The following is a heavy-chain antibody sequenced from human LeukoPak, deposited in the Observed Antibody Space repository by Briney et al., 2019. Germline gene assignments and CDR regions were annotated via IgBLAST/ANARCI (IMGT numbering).Heavy chain of an antibody. CDR2: MSAYNDRT. J-gene: IGHJ4*02. CDR3: ATDREGDPSAYYLV. CDR1: GFTFSNTA. D-gene: IGHD3-22*01. Sequence: GGSLRLSCAASGFTFSNTAMSWVRQTPGKGLEWVATMSAYNDRTHYADSVRGRFTVSRDNSKNTLSLQMNSLRAEDSAVYYCATDREGDPSAYYLVGGQGTLITVSS. V-gene: IGHV3-23*01.